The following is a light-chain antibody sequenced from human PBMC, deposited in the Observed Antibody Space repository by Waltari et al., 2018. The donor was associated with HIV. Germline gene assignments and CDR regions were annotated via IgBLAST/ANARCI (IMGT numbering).Light chain of an antibody. CDR1: QTVYNW. V-gene: IGKV1-5*03. J-gene: IGKJ3*01. Sequence: DIPLTQSPSTVSASVGDRITITCRASQTVYNWLAWYQQRPGKAPKLLIYKASTLESGVPSRFSGSGSGTEFTLTINGLQSDDFATYYCQQYYSDSTFGPGTKVDIK. CDR3: QQYYSDST. CDR2: KAS.